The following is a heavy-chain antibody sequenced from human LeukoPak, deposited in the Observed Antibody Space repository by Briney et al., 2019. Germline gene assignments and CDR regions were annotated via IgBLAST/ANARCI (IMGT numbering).Heavy chain of an antibody. CDR1: GGTFSSYA. CDR3: AADYYDSSGYYPRGAFDI. CDR2: IIPVFGTS. V-gene: IGHV1-69*01. Sequence: ASVKVSCKASGGTFSSYAISWVRQAPGQGLEWMGGIIPVFGTSNYAQKFQGRVTITADESTRTAYMELSSLRSEDTAVYYCAADYYDSSGYYPRGAFDIWGQGTMVTVSS. J-gene: IGHJ3*02. D-gene: IGHD3-22*01.